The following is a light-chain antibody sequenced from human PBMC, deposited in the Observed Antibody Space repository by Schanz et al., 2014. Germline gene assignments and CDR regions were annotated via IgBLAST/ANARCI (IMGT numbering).Light chain of an antibody. J-gene: IGKJ2*01. V-gene: IGKV3-15*01. Sequence: EIVMTQSPATLSVSPGERATLSCRASQSVGSNLAWYQQKPGQAPRLLIYGASTRPTGIPARFSGSGSGTEFTLTISRLEPEDFAVYYCQHYDDSPLFTFGQGTKLEIK. CDR1: QSVGSN. CDR2: GAS. CDR3: QHYDDSPLFT.